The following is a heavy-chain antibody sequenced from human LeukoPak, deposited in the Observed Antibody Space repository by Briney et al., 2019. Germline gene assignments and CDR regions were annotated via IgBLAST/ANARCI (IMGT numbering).Heavy chain of an antibody. J-gene: IGHJ4*02. Sequence: GRSLRLSCAASGFTFSSYAMHWVRQAPGKGLEWLPVISYDGSNKYYADSVKGRFTISRDNSKNTLYLQMNSLRAEDTAVYYCARDYCSSTSCLRFDYWGQGTLVTVSS. D-gene: IGHD2-2*01. CDR1: GFTFSSYA. V-gene: IGHV3-30*04. CDR3: ARDYCSSTSCLRFDY. CDR2: ISYDGSNK.